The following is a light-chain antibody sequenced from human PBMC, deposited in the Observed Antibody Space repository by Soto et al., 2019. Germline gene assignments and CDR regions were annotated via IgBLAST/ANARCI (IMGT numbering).Light chain of an antibody. CDR1: RDIGND. Sequence: IQMTQSPLSLSASVGDRVIITCRASRDIGNDLGWYQQKPGKAPNLLIFAASTLHSGVPSRFSGSGSGTVFTLTISSLHPEDFATYFCLQDYNLPRTFGQGT. V-gene: IGKV1-6*01. CDR2: AAS. J-gene: IGKJ1*01. CDR3: LQDYNLPRT.